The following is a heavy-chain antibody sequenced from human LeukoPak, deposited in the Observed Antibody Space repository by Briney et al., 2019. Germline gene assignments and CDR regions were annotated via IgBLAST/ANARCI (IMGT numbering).Heavy chain of an antibody. CDR3: ARDQGSSTRPDY. CDR2: INPNSGGT. V-gene: IGHV1-2*06. CDR1: GYTFTGYY. J-gene: IGHJ4*02. D-gene: IGHD2-2*01. Sequence: ASVKVSCKASGYTFTGYYMHWVRQAPGHGLEWMGRINPNSGGTNYAQKFQGRVTMTRDTSTSTVYMELSSLRSEDTAVYYCARDQGSSTRPDYWGQGTLVTVSS.